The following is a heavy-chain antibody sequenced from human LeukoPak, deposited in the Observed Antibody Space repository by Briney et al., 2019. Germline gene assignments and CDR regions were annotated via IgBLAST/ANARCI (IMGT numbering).Heavy chain of an antibody. V-gene: IGHV1-18*01. CDR3: ARAQITLFGVVIIPYFDY. CDR1: GYTFTSYG. CDR2: ISAYNGNT. J-gene: IGHJ4*02. Sequence: GASVNVSSKGSGYTFTSYGISCVRQAPGQGLEWMGWISAYNGNTNYAQKLQGRVTMTTDTSTSTAYMELRSLRSDDTAVYYCARAQITLFGVVIIPYFDYWGRGTLVTVSS. D-gene: IGHD3-3*01.